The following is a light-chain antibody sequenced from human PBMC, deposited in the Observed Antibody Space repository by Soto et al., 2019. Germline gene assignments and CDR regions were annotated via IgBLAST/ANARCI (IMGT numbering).Light chain of an antibody. Sequence: DIQMTQSPATLSASVGDRVTITCQASQDISNYLNWYQHKPGKAPKLLIYKASSLESGVPSRFSGSGSGTEFTLTISSLQPDDFATYYCQQYNSYSWTFGQGTKVDIK. CDR1: QDISNY. V-gene: IGKV1-5*03. CDR2: KAS. CDR3: QQYNSYSWT. J-gene: IGKJ1*01.